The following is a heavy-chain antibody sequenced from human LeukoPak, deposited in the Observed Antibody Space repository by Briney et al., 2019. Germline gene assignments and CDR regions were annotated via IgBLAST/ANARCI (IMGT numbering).Heavy chain of an antibody. D-gene: IGHD2-15*01. V-gene: IGHV3-30*04. Sequence: GWSLRLTRAASGFTFSTYAMHWVRQAPGKGLEWVADISFDGNNEHYADSVKGRFNISRDNSKNKVYLQMNSLRTEDTAVYYCARVGASLRLNGECWGQGALLSLCS. CDR2: ISFDGNNE. CDR1: GFTFSTYA. J-gene: IGHJ4*02. CDR3: ARVGASLRLNGEC.